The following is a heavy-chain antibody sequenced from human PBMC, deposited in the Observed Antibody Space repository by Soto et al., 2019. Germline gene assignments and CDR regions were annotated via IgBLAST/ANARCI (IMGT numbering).Heavy chain of an antibody. J-gene: IGHJ4*02. D-gene: IGHD4-17*01. CDR1: GFTFSSYS. CDR2: ISSSSSTI. Sequence: EVQLVESGGGLVQPGGSLRLSCAASGFTFSSYSMNWVRQAPGKGLEWVSYISSSSSTIYYADSVKGRFTISRDNAKNALYLQMNSMRAENTAVYYCARGWNDWCYGDYYFDYWGQGTLVTVSS. V-gene: IGHV3-48*01. CDR3: ARGWNDWCYGDYYFDY.